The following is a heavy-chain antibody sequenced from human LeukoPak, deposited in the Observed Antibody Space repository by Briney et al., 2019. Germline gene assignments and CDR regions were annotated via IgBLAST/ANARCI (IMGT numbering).Heavy chain of an antibody. Sequence: GGSLRLSCAASGFTFSSYAMSWVRQAPGKGLEWVSAISGSGGSTYYADSVKGRFTISRDSAKNSLYLQMNSLRAEDTALYYCAKGRNYYYGMDVWGQGTTVTVSS. V-gene: IGHV3-23*01. J-gene: IGHJ6*02. CDR2: ISGSGGST. CDR3: AKGRNYYYGMDV. CDR1: GFTFSSYA.